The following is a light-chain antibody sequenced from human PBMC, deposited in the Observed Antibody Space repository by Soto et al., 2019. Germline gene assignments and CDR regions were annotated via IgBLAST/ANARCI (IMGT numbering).Light chain of an antibody. CDR3: QQYYSTLT. CDR1: QSVLYSSNNKNY. Sequence: DIVMTQSPDSLAVSLVDGATINCKSSQSVLYSSNNKNYLAWYQQKPGQPPKLLIYWASTRESGVPDRFSGSGSGTDFTLTISSLQAEDVAVYYCQQYYSTLTFGPGTKVDIK. V-gene: IGKV4-1*01. CDR2: WAS. J-gene: IGKJ3*01.